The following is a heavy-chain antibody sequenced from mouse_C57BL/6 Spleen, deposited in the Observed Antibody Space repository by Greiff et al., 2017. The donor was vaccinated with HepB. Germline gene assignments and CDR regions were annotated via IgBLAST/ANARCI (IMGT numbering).Heavy chain of an antibody. J-gene: IGHJ1*03. V-gene: IGHV1-15*01. Sequence: VQLQQSGAELVRPGASVTLSCKASGYTFTDYEMHWVKQTPVHGLEWIGAIDPETGGTAYNQKFKGKAILTADKSSSTAYMELRSLTSEDSAVYYCTRPYYYGSRIRYFDVWGTGTTVTVSS. CDR3: TRPYYYGSRIRYFDV. CDR2: IDPETGGT. CDR1: GYTFTDYE. D-gene: IGHD1-1*01.